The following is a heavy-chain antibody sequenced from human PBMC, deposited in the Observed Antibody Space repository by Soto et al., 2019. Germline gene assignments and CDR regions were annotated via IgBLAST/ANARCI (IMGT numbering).Heavy chain of an antibody. Sequence: EVQLLESGGGLVQPGGSLRLTCAASGFTFSTYAKSWVRQAPGKGLEWVSSISGSGGSTYYADSVKGRFTISRDNSKNTLYLQMNSLRAEDTAVYYCAKEDSSGLFDYWGQGTLVTVSS. CDR2: ISGSGGST. CDR3: AKEDSSGLFDY. CDR1: GFTFSTYA. D-gene: IGHD3-22*01. V-gene: IGHV3-23*01. J-gene: IGHJ4*02.